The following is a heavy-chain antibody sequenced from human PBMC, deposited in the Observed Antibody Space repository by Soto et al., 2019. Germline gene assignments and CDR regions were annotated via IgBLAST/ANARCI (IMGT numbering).Heavy chain of an antibody. D-gene: IGHD3-22*01. CDR3: ARDGGVYDSTSYPKGDFDY. CDR2: IYYDGSNE. J-gene: IGHJ4*02. Sequence: QVQLVESGGGVVQPGRSLRLSCAASGFTFSYYAMHWVRQAPGKGLEWVAVIYYDGSNEYYADPVTGRFNISRDNSKNTLYLQMNSLRAEDTAVYYCARDGGVYDSTSYPKGDFDYWGQGTLVTVSS. CDR1: GFTFSYYA. V-gene: IGHV3-33*01.